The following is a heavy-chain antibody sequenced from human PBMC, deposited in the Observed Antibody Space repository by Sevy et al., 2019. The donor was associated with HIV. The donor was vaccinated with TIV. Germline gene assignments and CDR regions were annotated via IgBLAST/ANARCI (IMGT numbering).Heavy chain of an antibody. V-gene: IGHV1-69*06. CDR3: ARVSSGWPRGWFDP. Sequence: ASVKVSCKASGGTFSSYAISWVRQVPGQGLEWMGGIIPIFGTANYAQKFQGRVTITADKSTSTAYMELSSLRSEDTAVYYCARVSSGWPRGWFDPWGQGTLVTVSS. CDR2: IIPIFGTA. CDR1: GGTFSSYA. D-gene: IGHD6-19*01. J-gene: IGHJ5*02.